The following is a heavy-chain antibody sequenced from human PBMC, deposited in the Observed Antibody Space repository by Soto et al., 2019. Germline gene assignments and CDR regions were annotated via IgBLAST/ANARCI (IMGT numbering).Heavy chain of an antibody. Sequence: EVQRVESGGGLVQPGGSLKLSCAASGFTFSGSAVHWVRQASGKGLEWVGRIRNKANSYATAYAASLKGRFMISRDDSKNTAYLQMNSLKTEDTAVYYCTSHSPEDMIRKWGQGTLVTVSS. D-gene: IGHD2-15*01. CDR1: GFTFSGSA. J-gene: IGHJ4*02. V-gene: IGHV3-73*02. CDR2: IRNKANSYAT. CDR3: TSHSPEDMIRK.